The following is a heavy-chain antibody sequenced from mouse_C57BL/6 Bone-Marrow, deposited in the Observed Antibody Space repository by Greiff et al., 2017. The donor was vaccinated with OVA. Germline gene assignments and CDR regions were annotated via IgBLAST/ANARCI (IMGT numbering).Heavy chain of an antibody. D-gene: IGHD1-1*01. V-gene: IGHV5-4*03. J-gene: IGHJ2*01. CDR2: ISDGGSYT. CDR3: ASLHYSGY. Sequence: EVKLVESGGGLVKPGGSLKLSCAASGFTFSSYAMSWVRQTPEKRLAWVATISDGGSYTYYPDNVKGRFTISRDNAKNNLYLQMSHLKSEDTAMYYCASLHYSGYWGQGTTLTVSS. CDR1: GFTFSSYA.